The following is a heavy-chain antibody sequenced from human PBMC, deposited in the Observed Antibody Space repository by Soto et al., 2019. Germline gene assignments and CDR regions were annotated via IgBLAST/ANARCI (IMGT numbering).Heavy chain of an antibody. V-gene: IGHV1-46*01. CDR2: INPSGGST. CDR3: ARAVEDYYGLGSYHGLYYYYYGMDV. J-gene: IGHJ6*02. CDR1: GYTFTSYY. D-gene: IGHD3-10*01. Sequence: QVQLVQSGAEVKKPGASVKVSCKASGYTFTSYYMHWVRQAPGQGLEWMGIINPSGGSTSYAQKFQGRVTMTRDTSTSTVYMELSSLRSEDTAVYYCARAVEDYYGLGSYHGLYYYYYGMDVWGQGTTVTVSS.